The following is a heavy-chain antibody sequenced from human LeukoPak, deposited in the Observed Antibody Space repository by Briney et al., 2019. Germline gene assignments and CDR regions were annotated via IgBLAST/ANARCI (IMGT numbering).Heavy chain of an antibody. CDR3: AKEDGYGGGDCYSDY. J-gene: IGHJ4*02. Sequence: TGGSLRLSCAASGFTFSSNWMHWVRQAPGKGLVWVSRINSDGSSIDYADSVKGRFTISRDNAKNTLYLQMNSLRAEDTAVYYCAKEDGYGGGDCYSDYWGQGTLVTVSS. CDR1: GFTFSSNW. CDR2: INSDGSSI. V-gene: IGHV3-74*01. D-gene: IGHD2-21*02.